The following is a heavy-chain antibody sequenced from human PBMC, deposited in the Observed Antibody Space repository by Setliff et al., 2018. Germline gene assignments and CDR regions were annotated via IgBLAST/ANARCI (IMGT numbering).Heavy chain of an antibody. CDR1: GGSISSGSYY. D-gene: IGHD3-3*01. V-gene: IGHV4-61*09. CDR3: ARQGYYNFWSGYSEYYYYYMDV. CDR2: IYTSWST. Sequence: PSETLSLTCTVSGGSISSGSYYWSWIRQPAGKGLEWLGQIYTSWSTNYNPSLKGRATLSIDASKRQFSLKLTSVTAADTAVYYCARQGYYNFWSGYSEYYYYYMDVWGKGTTVTVSS. J-gene: IGHJ6*03.